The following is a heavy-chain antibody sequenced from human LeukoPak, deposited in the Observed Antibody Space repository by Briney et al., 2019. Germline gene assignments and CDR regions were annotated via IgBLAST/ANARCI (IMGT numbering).Heavy chain of an antibody. CDR2: ISSSSSYI. Sequence: GGSLRLSCAASGFTFSSYSMNWVRQAPGKGLEWVSSISSSSSYIYYADSVKGRFTISRDNAKNSLYLQMNSLRAEDTAVYYCAREMLAGSESYYAERWFDPWGQGTLVTVSS. CDR1: GFTFSSYS. D-gene: IGHD3-10*01. J-gene: IGHJ5*02. V-gene: IGHV3-21*01. CDR3: AREMLAGSESYYAERWFDP.